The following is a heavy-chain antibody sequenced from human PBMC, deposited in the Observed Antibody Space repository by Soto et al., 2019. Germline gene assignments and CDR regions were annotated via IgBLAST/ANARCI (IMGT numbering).Heavy chain of an antibody. J-gene: IGHJ3*02. V-gene: IGHV1-46*01. Sequence: QVQLVQSGAEVKKPGASVKVSCKASGYTFTSYYMHWVRQAPGQGLEWMGIINPSGGSTSYAQKFQGRVTMTRDTSTSTVYMELSSLRSEDTAVYYCARDRWELPSNDAFDIWGQGTMVTVSS. D-gene: IGHD1-26*01. CDR1: GYTFTSYY. CDR3: ARDRWELPSNDAFDI. CDR2: INPSGGST.